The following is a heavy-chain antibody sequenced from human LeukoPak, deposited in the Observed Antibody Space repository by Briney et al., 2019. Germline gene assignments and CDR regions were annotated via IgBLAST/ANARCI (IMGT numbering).Heavy chain of an antibody. CDR2: ISGSGGNT. CDR3: AKTVSGSHSYQGGDY. V-gene: IGHV3-23*01. Sequence: GGSLRLSCSASGFTFSSYGIHWVRQAPGKGLEWVSAISGSGGNTYYADSVKGQFTMSRDNSKNTQYLQMNSLRAEDTAVYFCAKTVSGSHSYQGGDYWGQGTLVTVST. D-gene: IGHD3-16*02. J-gene: IGHJ4*02. CDR1: GFTFSSYG.